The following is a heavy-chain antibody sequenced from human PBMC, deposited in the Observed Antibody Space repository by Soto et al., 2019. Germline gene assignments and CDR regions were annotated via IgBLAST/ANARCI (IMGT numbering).Heavy chain of an antibody. D-gene: IGHD4-17*01. CDR1: GFTFSSYA. J-gene: IGHJ6*02. V-gene: IGHV3-23*01. CDR2: ISGSGDST. Sequence: EVQLLESGGGLVQPGGSLRLSCAASGFTFSSYAMNWVRQAPGKGLEWVLAISGSGDSTNYADSVKGRFTISRDNSKNTLYLQMNSLRAEDTAIYYCAKDTLPYGDSGWAYYGMDVWGQGTTVTVSS. CDR3: AKDTLPYGDSGWAYYGMDV.